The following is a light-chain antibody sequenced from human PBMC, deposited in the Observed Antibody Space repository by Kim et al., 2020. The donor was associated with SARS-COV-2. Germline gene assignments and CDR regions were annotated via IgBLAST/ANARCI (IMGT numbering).Light chain of an antibody. CDR1: QSISSY. CDR2: AAS. CDR3: QQSYSTPPMYT. V-gene: IGKV1-39*01. Sequence: SVGDRVTITCRASQSISSYLNWYQQKPGKAPKLLIYAASSLQSGVPSRFSGSGSGTDFTLTISSRQPEDFATYYCQQSYSTPPMYTFGQGTKLEI. J-gene: IGKJ2*01.